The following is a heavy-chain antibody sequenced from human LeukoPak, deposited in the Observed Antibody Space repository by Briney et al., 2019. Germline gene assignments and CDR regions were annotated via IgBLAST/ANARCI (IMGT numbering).Heavy chain of an antibody. Sequence: PGGSLRLSCAASGFTFSSYSMNWVRQAPGKGLERVSSISSSGTYVNYADSVKGRFTISTDNAENSVYLHMNSLRAEDTAVYYCARDRWANRIVVVVGFDIWGQGTMVTVSS. J-gene: IGHJ3*02. D-gene: IGHD2-21*01. CDR3: ARDRWANRIVVVVGFDI. CDR1: GFTFSSYS. CDR2: ISSSGTYV. V-gene: IGHV3-21*03.